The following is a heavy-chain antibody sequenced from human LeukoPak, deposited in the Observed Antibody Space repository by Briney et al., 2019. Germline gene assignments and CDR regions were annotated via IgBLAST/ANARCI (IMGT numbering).Heavy chain of an antibody. Sequence: SVKVSCKASGGTFSSYAISWVRQAPGQGLEWMGGIIPIFGTANYAQKFQGRVTITADESTSTAYMELSSLRSEDTAVYYCASSDPLYSSSWYFRTAAFDYWGRGTLVTVSS. V-gene: IGHV1-69*13. J-gene: IGHJ4*02. CDR1: GGTFSSYA. CDR3: ASSDPLYSSSWYFRTAAFDY. CDR2: IIPIFGTA. D-gene: IGHD6-13*01.